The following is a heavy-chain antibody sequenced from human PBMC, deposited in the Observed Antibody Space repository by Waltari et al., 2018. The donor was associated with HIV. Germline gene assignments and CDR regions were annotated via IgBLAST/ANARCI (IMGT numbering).Heavy chain of an antibody. V-gene: IGHV4-34*01. CDR1: GGSFSGYY. D-gene: IGHD4-4*01. CDR2: INHSGST. Sequence: QVQLQQWGAGLLKPSETLSLTCAAYGGSFSGYYWPWIRQPPGGGRVWIGEINHSGSTNYNPSLKSRVTMSVDTSKNQFSLNMTSVTAADTALYYCARAGGLTVTTETNKPPVWYFDLWGRGTLVTVSS. CDR3: ARAGGLTVTTETNKPPVWYFDL. J-gene: IGHJ2*01.